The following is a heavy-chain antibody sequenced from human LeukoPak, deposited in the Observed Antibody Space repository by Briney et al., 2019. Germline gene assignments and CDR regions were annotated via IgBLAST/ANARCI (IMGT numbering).Heavy chain of an antibody. CDR2: IYSGGST. Sequence: PGGSLRLSCAASGFTVSSNYMSWVRQAPGKGLEWVSVIYSGGSTYYADSVKGRFTISRDNSKNTLYLQMNSLRAEDTAVYYCANECSSTSCSRTDSFDYWGQGTLVTVSS. CDR1: GFTVSSNY. D-gene: IGHD2-2*01. V-gene: IGHV3-53*01. J-gene: IGHJ4*02. CDR3: ANECSSTSCSRTDSFDY.